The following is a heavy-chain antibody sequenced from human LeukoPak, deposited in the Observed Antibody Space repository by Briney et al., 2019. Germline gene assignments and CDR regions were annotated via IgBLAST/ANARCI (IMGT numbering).Heavy chain of an antibody. CDR3: ATPIRAAAGTW. J-gene: IGHJ4*02. Sequence: GGSLRLSCAASRFTFSSNAMSWVRQAPGKGLEWVSTISGSGDATYYAESVKGQFTISRDNSKNTLYLQMNSLRAEDTAVYYCATPIRAAAGTWWGQGTLVTVSS. CDR2: ISGSGDAT. V-gene: IGHV3-23*01. D-gene: IGHD6-13*01. CDR1: RFTFSSNA.